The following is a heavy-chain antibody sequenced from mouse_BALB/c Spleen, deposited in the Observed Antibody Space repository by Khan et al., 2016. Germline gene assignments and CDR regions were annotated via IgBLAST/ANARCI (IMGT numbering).Heavy chain of an antibody. V-gene: IGHV3-8*02. CDR1: GDSITSGY. Sequence: EVQLQESGPSLVKPSQTLSLTCSVTGDSITSGYWNWIRKFPGNKLEYMGYISYSGSTYYNPSLKSRISITRDTSKNQYYLQLNSVTTEDTATYYCAIYDGSSYVRAMDYWGQGTSVTVSS. CDR2: ISYSGST. CDR3: AIYDGSSYVRAMDY. D-gene: IGHD1-1*01. J-gene: IGHJ4*01.